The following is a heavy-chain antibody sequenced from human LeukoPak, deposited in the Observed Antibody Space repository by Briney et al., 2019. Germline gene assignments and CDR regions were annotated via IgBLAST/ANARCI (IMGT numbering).Heavy chain of an antibody. D-gene: IGHD3-10*01. CDR2: IYHSGST. CDR3: ARGSGLLWFGELFIQSPFDY. J-gene: IGHJ4*02. CDR1: GGSISSSNW. V-gene: IGHV4-4*02. Sequence: SETLSLTCAVSGGSISSSNWWSWVRQPPGKGLEWIGEIYHSGSTNYNPSLKSRVTISVDTSKNQFSLKLSSVTAADTAVYYCARGSGLLWFGELFIQSPFDYWGQGTLVTVSS.